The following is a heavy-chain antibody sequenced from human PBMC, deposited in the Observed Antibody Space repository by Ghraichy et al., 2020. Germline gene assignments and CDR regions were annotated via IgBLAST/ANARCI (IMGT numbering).Heavy chain of an antibody. V-gene: IGHV4-34*01. CDR2: INHSGST. Sequence: SETLSLTCAVYGGSFSGYYWSWIRQPPGKRLEWIGEINHSGSTNYNPSLKSRVTISVDTSKNQFSLKLSSVTAADTAVYYCARAHYDILTYYYYGMDVWGQGTTVTVSS. D-gene: IGHD3-9*01. CDR1: GGSFSGYY. J-gene: IGHJ6*02. CDR3: ARAHYDILTYYYYGMDV.